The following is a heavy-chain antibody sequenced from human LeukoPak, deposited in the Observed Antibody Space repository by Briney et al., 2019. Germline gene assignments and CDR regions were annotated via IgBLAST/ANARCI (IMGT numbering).Heavy chain of an antibody. D-gene: IGHD3-10*01. V-gene: IGHV3-74*01. J-gene: IGHJ4*02. CDR1: GFTFSSHW. Sequence: QSGGSLRLSCAASGFTFSSHWMHWVRQAPGKGLVWVSRTNSDGSGTGYADSVKGRLTISRDNAKNSLYLQMNSLRDEDTAVYYCARAILPDGSGSCYFDYWGQGTLVTVSS. CDR3: ARAILPDGSGSCYFDY. CDR2: TNSDGSGT.